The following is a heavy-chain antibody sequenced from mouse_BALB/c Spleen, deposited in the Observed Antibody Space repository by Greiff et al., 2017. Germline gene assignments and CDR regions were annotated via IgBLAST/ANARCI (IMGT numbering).Heavy chain of an antibody. Sequence: DVKLQESGPGLVKPSQSLSLTCSVTGYSITSGYYWNWIRQFPGNKLEWMGYISYDGSNNYNPSLKNRISITRDTSKNQFFLKLNSVTTEDTATYYCASPLSTRYFDVWGAGTTVTVSS. J-gene: IGHJ1*01. CDR3: ASPLSTRYFDV. CDR1: GYSITSGYY. V-gene: IGHV3-6*02. CDR2: ISYDGSN.